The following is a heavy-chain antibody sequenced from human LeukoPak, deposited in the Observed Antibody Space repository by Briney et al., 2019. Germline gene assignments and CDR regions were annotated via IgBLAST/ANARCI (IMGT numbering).Heavy chain of an antibody. J-gene: IGHJ4*02. Sequence: PGGSLRLSCAASGFTFDDYTMHWVRQVPGKGLEWVSLISWDGGGTYYADSVKGRFTISRDNSKNSLYLQMNSLRTEDTALYYCAKEGGYSGSWYDYWGQGTLVTVSS. CDR1: GFTFDDYT. D-gene: IGHD6-13*01. CDR2: ISWDGGGT. V-gene: IGHV3-43*01. CDR3: AKEGGYSGSWYDY.